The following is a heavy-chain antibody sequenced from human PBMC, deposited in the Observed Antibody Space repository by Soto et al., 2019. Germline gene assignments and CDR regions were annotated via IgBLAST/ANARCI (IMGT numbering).Heavy chain of an antibody. Sequence: PAETLSLTCTISGASVSTSTYHWGWMRQPPGEGLEWIGTVYYDGSPYYNPSLKSRVTISVDTSMNQFSLKVTSVTAADTAVYYCARHGAAVLYYYGMDVWGQGTTVTVS. CDR2: VYYDGSP. J-gene: IGHJ6*02. CDR3: ARHGAAVLYYYGMDV. CDR1: GASVSTSTYH. D-gene: IGHD6-13*01. V-gene: IGHV4-39*01.